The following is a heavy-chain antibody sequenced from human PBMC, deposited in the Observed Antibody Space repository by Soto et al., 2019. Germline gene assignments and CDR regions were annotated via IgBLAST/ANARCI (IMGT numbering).Heavy chain of an antibody. Sequence: SETLSLTCTVSGGSISSGGYYWSWIRQHPGKGLEWIGYIYYSGSTYYNPSLKSRVTISVDTSKNQFSLKLSSVTAADTAVYYCARDRRPGYCSSTSCYLDWGQGTLVTVSS. D-gene: IGHD2-2*03. J-gene: IGHJ4*02. V-gene: IGHV4-31*03. CDR3: ARDRRPGYCSSTSCYLD. CDR1: GGSISSGGYY. CDR2: IYYSGST.